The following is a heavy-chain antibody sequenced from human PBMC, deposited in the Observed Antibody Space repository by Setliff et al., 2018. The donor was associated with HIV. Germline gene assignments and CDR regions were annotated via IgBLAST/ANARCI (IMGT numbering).Heavy chain of an antibody. V-gene: IGHV4-34*01. D-gene: IGHD3-10*01. Sequence: PSETLSLTCAVYGGSFSGYYWSWLRQPPGKGLEWIGEINHPGITNYNPSLKSRVTISIDTSKNQFSLNLSSVTAADTAVYYCARAYFGSGIYYWGQGTLVTVS. J-gene: IGHJ4*02. CDR1: GGSFSGYY. CDR3: ARAYFGSGIYY. CDR2: INHPGIT.